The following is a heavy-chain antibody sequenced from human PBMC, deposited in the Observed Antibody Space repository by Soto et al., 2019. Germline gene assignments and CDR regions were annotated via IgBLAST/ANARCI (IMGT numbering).Heavy chain of an antibody. CDR3: ARDTAPSDV. V-gene: IGHV4-4*02. J-gene: IGHJ6*02. D-gene: IGHD4-17*01. CDR2: INHRGSA. Sequence: PSETLSLTCAVSGASVSSTYWWSWVRQPPGKGPEWIGEINHRGSANYNPSLKSRVTISVDISKSQFSLRLTSVTAADTAVYYCARDTAPSDVWGQGTTVTVSS. CDR1: GASVSSTYW.